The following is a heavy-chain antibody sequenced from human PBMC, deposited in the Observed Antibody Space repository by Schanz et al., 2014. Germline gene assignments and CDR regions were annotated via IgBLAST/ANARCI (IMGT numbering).Heavy chain of an antibody. CDR2: ISYDGSFK. J-gene: IGHJ4*02. CDR3: ARKVVATIGGYYDN. D-gene: IGHD5-12*01. CDR1: GFNFGSHG. V-gene: IGHV3-33*01. Sequence: QVQLVESGGGVVQPGRSLRLSCAASGFNFGSHGMHWVRQAPGKGLEWVAVISYDGSFKNYADSVRGRITMSRDNSKNTLYLQMNSLRAEDTAVYYCARKVVATIGGYYDNWGQGTLVIVSS.